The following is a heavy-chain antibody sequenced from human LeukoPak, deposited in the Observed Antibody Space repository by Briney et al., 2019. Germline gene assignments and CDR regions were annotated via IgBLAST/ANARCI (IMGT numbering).Heavy chain of an antibody. CDR3: AREIIRNDEGAFDI. CDR2: ISAYNGNT. V-gene: IGHV1-18*01. J-gene: IGHJ3*02. Sequence: SVKVSCKASGYTFTSYGISWVRQAPGQGLEWMGWISAYNGNTNYAQKLQGRVTMTTDTSTSTAYMELRSLRSDDTAVYYCAREIIRNDEGAFDIWGQGTVVTVS. CDR1: GYTFTSYG. D-gene: IGHD1-1*01.